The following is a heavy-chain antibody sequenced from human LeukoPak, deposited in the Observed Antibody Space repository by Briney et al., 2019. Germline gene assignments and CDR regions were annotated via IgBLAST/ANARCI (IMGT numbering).Heavy chain of an antibody. J-gene: IGHJ6*02. CDR2: IYYSGST. D-gene: IGHD5-12*01. Sequence: SETLSLTCTVSGGSISSYYWSWIRQPPGKGPEWIGYIYYSGSTNYNPSLKSRVTISVDTSKNQFSLKLSSVTAADTAVYYCAREAYSGYDWGGYYYYSMDVWGQGTTVTVSS. CDR3: AREAYSGYDWGGYYYYSMDV. CDR1: GGSISSYY. V-gene: IGHV4-59*01.